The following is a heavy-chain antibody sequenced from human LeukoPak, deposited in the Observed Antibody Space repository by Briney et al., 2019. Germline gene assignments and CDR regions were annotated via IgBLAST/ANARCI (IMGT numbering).Heavy chain of an antibody. Sequence: GGSLRLSCAASGFTFSSYGMHWVRQAPGKGLEWVAVISYDGSNKYYADSVKGRFTISRDNSKNTLYLQMNSLRAEDTAVYYCARAAPYSSSWYYFDYWGQGTLVTVSS. D-gene: IGHD6-13*01. CDR3: ARAAPYSSSWYYFDY. V-gene: IGHV3-30*03. CDR2: ISYDGSNK. CDR1: GFTFSSYG. J-gene: IGHJ4*02.